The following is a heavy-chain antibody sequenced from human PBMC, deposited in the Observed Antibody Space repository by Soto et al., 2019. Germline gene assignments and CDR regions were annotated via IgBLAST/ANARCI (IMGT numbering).Heavy chain of an antibody. Sequence: GGSLRLSCAASGFTFSSYSMNWVRQAPGKGLEWVSYISSSSSTIYYADSVKGRFTISRDNAKNSLYLQMNSLRAEDTAVYYCARTSIGYCSGGSCLQQEDGFDYWGQGTLVTVSS. CDR2: ISSSSSTI. D-gene: IGHD2-15*01. CDR3: ARTSIGYCSGGSCLQQEDGFDY. V-gene: IGHV3-48*01. CDR1: GFTFSSYS. J-gene: IGHJ4*02.